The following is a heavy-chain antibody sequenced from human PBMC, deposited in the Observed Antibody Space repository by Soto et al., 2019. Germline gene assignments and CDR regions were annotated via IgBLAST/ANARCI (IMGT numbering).Heavy chain of an antibody. CDR1: GYTFTSYA. CDR3: ARYVVATYSYYF. Sequence: ASVKVSCKASGYTFTSYAMHWVRQAPGQRLEWMGWIHAGNGNTKYSQNFQGRVTITRDTSASTAYMELSSLRSEDTAVYYCARYVVATYSYYFCGPGSFVPVSS. J-gene: IGHJ1*01. D-gene: IGHD1-26*01. CDR2: IHAGNGNT. V-gene: IGHV1-3*01.